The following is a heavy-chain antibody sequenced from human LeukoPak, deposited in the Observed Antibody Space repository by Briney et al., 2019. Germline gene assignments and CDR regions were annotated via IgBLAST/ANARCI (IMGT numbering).Heavy chain of an antibody. CDR1: GFTFKSYA. V-gene: IGHV3-30*04. Sequence: GGSLRLSCAASGFTFKSYAMHWVRQAPGKGLEWVAVISYDGSNKYYADSVKGRFTISRDNAKNSLYLQMNSLRAEDTAVYYCARDRSMVRGVIGYWGQGTLVTVSS. CDR2: ISYDGSNK. CDR3: ARDRSMVRGVIGY. D-gene: IGHD3-10*01. J-gene: IGHJ4*02.